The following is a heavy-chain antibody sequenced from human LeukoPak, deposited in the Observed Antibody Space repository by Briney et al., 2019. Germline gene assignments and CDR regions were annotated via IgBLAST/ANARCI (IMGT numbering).Heavy chain of an antibody. CDR1: GYTFTSYY. D-gene: IGHD3-22*01. V-gene: IGHV1-46*01. CDR3: AKIFYMIVVEGAFDI. J-gene: IGHJ3*02. Sequence: ASVKVSCKASGYTFTSYYMHWVRQAPGQGLEWMGIINPSGGSTSYAQKFQGRVTMTRNTSTSTVYMELSSLRSEDTAVYYCAKIFYMIVVEGAFDIWGQGTMVTVSS. CDR2: INPSGGST.